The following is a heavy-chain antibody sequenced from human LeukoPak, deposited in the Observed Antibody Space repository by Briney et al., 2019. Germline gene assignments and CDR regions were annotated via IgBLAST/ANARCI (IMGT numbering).Heavy chain of an antibody. CDR1: GFTFSNYA. D-gene: IGHD5-24*01. CDR2: ISSSGGTT. Sequence: GGSLRLSYAASGFTFSNYAVNWVRQAPGKGLEWVSAISSSGGTTYYADSVKGRFSISRDNSKNTVYLQINSLRVEDTAVYYCAKDRNVWPTNFDSWGQGTLVTVSA. J-gene: IGHJ4*02. V-gene: IGHV3-23*01. CDR3: AKDRNVWPTNFDS.